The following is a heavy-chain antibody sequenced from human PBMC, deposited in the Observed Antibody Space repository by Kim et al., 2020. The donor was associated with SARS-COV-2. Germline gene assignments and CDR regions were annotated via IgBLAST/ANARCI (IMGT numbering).Heavy chain of an antibody. J-gene: IGHJ4*02. CDR1: SGSISSYH. CDR2: IYYSGKT. D-gene: IGHD3-10*01. Sequence: SETLSLTCTVSSGSISSYHWSWIRQPPGKGLEWIGHIYYSGKTNHNPSLKSRVTISVDTSKNQFSLKLSSVTAADTAVYYCARGVGGPGYYHAYLDYWGQGTLVTVSS. V-gene: IGHV4-59*01. CDR3: ARGVGGPGYYHAYLDY.